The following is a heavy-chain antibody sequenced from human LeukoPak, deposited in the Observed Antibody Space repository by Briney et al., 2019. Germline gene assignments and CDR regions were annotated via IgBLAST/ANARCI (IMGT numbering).Heavy chain of an antibody. CDR2: ISGSGEST. D-gene: IGHD7-27*01. J-gene: IGHJ4*02. CDR3: AREHWDFDY. Sequence: PGGSLRLSCAASGFTFSNYAITWIRQAPGKGLEWVTEISGSGESTYYGDSVKGRFTISRDNSKNTLYLQMNSLRAGDTAVYYCAREHWDFDYWGQGTLVTVSS. CDR1: GFTFSNYA. V-gene: IGHV3-23*01.